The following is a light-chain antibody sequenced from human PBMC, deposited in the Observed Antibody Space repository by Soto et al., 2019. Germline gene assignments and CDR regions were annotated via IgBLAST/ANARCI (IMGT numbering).Light chain of an antibody. J-gene: IGKJ4*01. CDR3: QQSYSNPLT. CDR1: QSISSY. V-gene: IGKV1-39*01. CDR2: ATS. Sequence: DIQMTQSPSSLSASVGDRVTITCRASQSISSYLNWYQQKPGKAPKLLIFATSSLESGVPSRFSGSGSGTEFTLTISSLQAEDFATYSCQQSYSNPLTFGGGTKVEIK.